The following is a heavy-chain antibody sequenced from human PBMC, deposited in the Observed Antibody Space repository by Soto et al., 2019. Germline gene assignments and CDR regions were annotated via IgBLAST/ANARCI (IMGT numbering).Heavy chain of an antibody. J-gene: IGHJ3*02. CDR2: ISYDGSNK. V-gene: IGHV3-30*04. D-gene: IGHD4-4*01. CDR3: ARDNEYSNYAFDI. CDR1: GFTFSSYA. Sequence: GGSLRLSCAASGFTFSSYAMHWVRQAPGKGLEWVAVISYDGSNKYYADSVKGRFTISRDNSKNTLYLQMNSLRAEDTAVYYCARDNEYSNYAFDIWGQGTMVTVSS.